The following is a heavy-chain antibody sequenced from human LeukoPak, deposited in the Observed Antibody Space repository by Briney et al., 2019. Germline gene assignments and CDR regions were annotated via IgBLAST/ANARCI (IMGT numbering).Heavy chain of an antibody. J-gene: IGHJ4*02. Sequence: GGSLRLSCAASGFTFSSYEINWVRQAPGKGLEWVSYISSSGSTIYYADSVRGRFTISRDNAKNSLYLQMNSLRAEDTAVYYCAREKGRNYFDHWGQGTLVTVCS. V-gene: IGHV3-48*03. D-gene: IGHD3-10*01. CDR2: ISSSGSTI. CDR1: GFTFSSYE. CDR3: AREKGRNYFDH.